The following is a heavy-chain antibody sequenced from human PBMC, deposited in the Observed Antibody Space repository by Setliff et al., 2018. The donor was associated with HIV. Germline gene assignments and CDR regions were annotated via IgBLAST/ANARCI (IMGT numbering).Heavy chain of an antibody. D-gene: IGHD2-21*01. CDR3: TRGPLLAGLGPYYFDH. Sequence: ASVKVSCKTSGYTFTHYAVSWVRQAPGRGLEWMGGIIPIFGTADYAQKFKGRVTITADESTRAAYLELSSLISEDTAVYYCTRGPLLAGLGPYYFDHWGQGTLVTVSS. V-gene: IGHV1-69*13. CDR2: IIPIFGTA. CDR1: GYTFTHYA. J-gene: IGHJ4*02.